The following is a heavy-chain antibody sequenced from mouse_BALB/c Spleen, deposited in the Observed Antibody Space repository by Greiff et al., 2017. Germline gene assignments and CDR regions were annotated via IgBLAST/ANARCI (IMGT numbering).Heavy chain of an antibody. D-gene: IGHD2-1*01. CDR1: GFSLTGYG. J-gene: IGHJ2*01. V-gene: IGHV2-6-7*01. CDR2: IWGDGST. CDR3: AREGRRSTIDY. Sequence: VQGVESGPGLVAPSQSLSITCTVSGFSLTGYGVNWVRQPPGKGLEWLGMIWGDGSTDYNSALKSRLSISKDNSKSQVFLKMNSLQTDDTARYYCAREGRRSTIDYWGQGTTLTVSS.